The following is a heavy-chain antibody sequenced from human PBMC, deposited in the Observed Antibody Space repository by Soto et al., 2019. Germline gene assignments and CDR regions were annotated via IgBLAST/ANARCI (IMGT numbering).Heavy chain of an antibody. CDR1: GDSVSSNSAA. D-gene: IGHD3-10*01. CDR2: TYYRSKWYN. V-gene: IGHV6-1*01. J-gene: IGHJ4*02. Sequence: SPTLSLPCAISGDSVSSNSAAWSWIRQSPSRGLEWLGRTYYRSKWYNEYAVSLKSRITINPDTSKNQFSLQLNSVTPEDTAVYYCARARGYFDSWGQGTLVTVSS. CDR3: ARARGYFDS.